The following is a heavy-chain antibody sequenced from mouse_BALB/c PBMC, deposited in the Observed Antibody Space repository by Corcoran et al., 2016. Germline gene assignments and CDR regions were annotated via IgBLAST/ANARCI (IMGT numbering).Heavy chain of an antibody. J-gene: IGHJ4*01. CDR3: ARQDYGNLMDY. V-gene: IGHV1S135*01. Sequence: EIQLQQSGPELMKPGASVKISCKASGYSFTSYYMHWANQSHGKSREWIGYIDPFNGGTSYNQKFKGKATLTVDKSSSTAYMHLSSLTSEDSAVYYCARQDYGNLMDYWGQGTSVTVSS. CDR2: IDPFNGGT. CDR1: GYSFTSYY. D-gene: IGHD2-1*01.